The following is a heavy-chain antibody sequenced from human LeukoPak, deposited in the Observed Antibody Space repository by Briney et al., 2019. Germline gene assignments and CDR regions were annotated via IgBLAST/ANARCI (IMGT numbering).Heavy chain of an antibody. D-gene: IGHD3-22*01. CDR1: GGSISSSSYY. Sequence: PSETLSLTCTVSGGSISSSSYYWGWIRQPPGKGLEWIGSIYYSGSTYYNPFLKSRVTISVDTSKNQFSLKLSSVTAADTAVYYCARLSVITGVDYWGQGTLVTVSS. CDR3: ARLSVITGVDY. J-gene: IGHJ4*02. CDR2: IYYSGST. V-gene: IGHV4-39*01.